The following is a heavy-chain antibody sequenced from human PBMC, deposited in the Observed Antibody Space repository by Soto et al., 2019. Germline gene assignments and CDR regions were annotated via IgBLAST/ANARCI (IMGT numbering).Heavy chain of an antibody. Sequence: LTCTVSGGSISSYYWSWIRQPAGKGLEWIGRIYTSGSTNYNPSLKSRVTMSVDTSKNQFSLKLSSVTAADTAVYYCARVATSSSWPLYYYYGMDVWGQGTTVTVSS. CDR1: GGSISSYY. V-gene: IGHV4-4*07. CDR3: ARVATSSSWPLYYYYGMDV. D-gene: IGHD6-13*01. J-gene: IGHJ6*02. CDR2: IYTSGST.